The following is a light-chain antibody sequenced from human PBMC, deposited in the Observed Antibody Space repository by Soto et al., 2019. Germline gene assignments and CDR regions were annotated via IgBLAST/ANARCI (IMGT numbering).Light chain of an antibody. V-gene: IGLV2-23*01. CDR1: ASDIETYHL. CDR2: EGR. J-gene: IGLJ3*02. Sequence: QSVLTQPASVSGSPGQSITISCAGTASDIETYHLVSWYQQYPGKTPKLIIYEGRKRPSGVSNRFSGSKSANPASLTISGLQAEDEAVYFCSSHTSSTTWVFGGGTKVTVL. CDR3: SSHTSSTTWV.